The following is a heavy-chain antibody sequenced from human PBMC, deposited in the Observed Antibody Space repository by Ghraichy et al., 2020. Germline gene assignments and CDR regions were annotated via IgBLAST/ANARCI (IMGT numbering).Heavy chain of an antibody. CDR3: ARDGKYGDPFYYYGMDV. D-gene: IGHD4-17*01. CDR2: ISSSGSTI. V-gene: IGHV3-11*01. CDR1: GFTFSDYY. Sequence: GVLRLSCAASGFTFSDYYMSWIRQAPGKGLEWVSYISSSGSTIYYADSVKGRFTISRDNAKNSLYLQMNSLRAEDTAVYYCARDGKYGDPFYYYGMDVWGQGTTVTVSS. J-gene: IGHJ6*02.